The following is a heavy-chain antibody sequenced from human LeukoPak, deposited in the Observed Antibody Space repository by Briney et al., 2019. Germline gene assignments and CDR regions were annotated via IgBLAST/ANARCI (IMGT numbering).Heavy chain of an antibody. Sequence: PSETLSLTCTVSGVSIKNQYWSWIRQPPGKGLEWIANIYYAGSSNYNPSLKSRVSVSIDASKNHLSLQLTSVTAADTAIYYCARQTVIIPTGMVGPWFDPWGQGTLVAVSS. CDR1: GVSIKNQY. CDR3: ARQTVIIPTGMVGPWFDP. CDR2: IYYAGSS. V-gene: IGHV4-59*08. D-gene: IGHD1-26*01. J-gene: IGHJ5*02.